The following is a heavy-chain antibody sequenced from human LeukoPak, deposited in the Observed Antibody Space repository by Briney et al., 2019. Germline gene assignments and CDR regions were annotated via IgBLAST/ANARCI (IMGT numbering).Heavy chain of an antibody. J-gene: IGHJ5*02. D-gene: IGHD3-10*01. CDR1: GGSISSYY. CDR2: IYTSGST. Sequence: ASETLSLTCTVSGGSISSYYWSWIRQPAGKGLEWIGRIYTSGSTNYNPSLKSRATMSVDTSKNQFSLKLSSVTAADTAVYYCARDTGLLWFGELLWEDWFWFDPWGQGTLVTVSS. V-gene: IGHV4-4*07. CDR3: ARDTGLLWFGELLWEDWFWFDP.